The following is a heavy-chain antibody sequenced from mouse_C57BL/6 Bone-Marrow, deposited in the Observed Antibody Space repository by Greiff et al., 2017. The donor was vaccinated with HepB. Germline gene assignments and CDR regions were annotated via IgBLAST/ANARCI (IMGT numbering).Heavy chain of an antibody. J-gene: IGHJ3*01. D-gene: IGHD1-1*01. CDR1: GYTFTSYT. CDR2: INPSSGYT. Sequence: VHLVESGAELARPGASVKMSCKASGYTFTSYTMHWVKQRPGQGLEWIGYINPSSGYTKYNQKFKDKATLTVDKSSSTAYMQLKSLTSEDSAVYHCARSGGYYGIPAWFAYWGQGTLVTVSA. V-gene: IGHV1-4*01. CDR3: ARSGGYYGIPAWFAY.